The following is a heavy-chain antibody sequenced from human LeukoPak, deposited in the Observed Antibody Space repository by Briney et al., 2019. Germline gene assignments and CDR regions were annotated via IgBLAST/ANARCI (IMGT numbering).Heavy chain of an antibody. Sequence: SQTLSLTCAISGDSVSTNSAAWNWMRQSPSRGLEWLGRTYYMSKWYNDYAVSVKSRITINPDTSKNHFSLQLNSVTPEDTAVYYCARWQHGPRSFDYWGQGTLATVSS. CDR2: TYYMSKWYN. J-gene: IGHJ4*02. CDR3: ARWQHGPRSFDY. V-gene: IGHV6-1*01. CDR1: GDSVSTNSAA.